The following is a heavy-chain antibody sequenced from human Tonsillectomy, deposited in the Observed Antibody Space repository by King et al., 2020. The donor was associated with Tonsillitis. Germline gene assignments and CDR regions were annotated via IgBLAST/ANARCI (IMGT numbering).Heavy chain of an antibody. D-gene: IGHD3-16*01. V-gene: IGHV3-7*01. CDR3: VRDAMRGGDFDY. CDR1: GFTFSTYW. Sequence: VQLVESGGGLVQPGGSLRLSCAASGFTFSTYWMVWVRQAPGKGLEWVAKINEGGSGKDYVDSVVGRFTISRDNAKNSLYLQMNSLRAEDTAVYYCVRDAMRGGDFDYWGQGTLVAVSS. J-gene: IGHJ4*02. CDR2: INEGGSGK.